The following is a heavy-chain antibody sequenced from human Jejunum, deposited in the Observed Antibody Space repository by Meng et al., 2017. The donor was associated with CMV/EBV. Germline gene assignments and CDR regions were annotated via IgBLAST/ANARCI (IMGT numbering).Heavy chain of an antibody. V-gene: IGHV4-31*02. CDR1: GGSINTGGSF. Sequence: SGGSINTGGSFWTWIRQHPGKGLEWIGNIYYFRGGTNYNPSFKSRVTISMDTSKNQFSLKLTSVTAADTAVYYCARLLWSGDVYFDYWGQGTLVTVSS. CDR2: IYYFRGGT. CDR3: ARLLWSGDVYFDY. D-gene: IGHD3-3*01. J-gene: IGHJ4*02.